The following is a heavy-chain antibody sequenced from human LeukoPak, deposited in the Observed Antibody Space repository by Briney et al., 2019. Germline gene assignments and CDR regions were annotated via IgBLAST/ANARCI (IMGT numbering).Heavy chain of an antibody. V-gene: IGHV3-21*01. J-gene: IGHJ4*02. CDR3: ARADDYDFWSGYVSFDY. Sequence: GGSLRLSCAASGFTFSSYSMNWVRQAPGKGLVWVSSISSSSYIYYADSVKGRFTISRDNAKNSLYLQMNSLRAEDTAVYYCARADDYDFWSGYVSFDYWGQGTLVTVSS. CDR1: GFTFSSYS. D-gene: IGHD3-3*01. CDR2: ISSSSYI.